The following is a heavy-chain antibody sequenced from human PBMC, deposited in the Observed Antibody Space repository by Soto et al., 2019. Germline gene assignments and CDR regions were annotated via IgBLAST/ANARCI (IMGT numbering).Heavy chain of an antibody. Sequence: SETLSLTCTVSGGSISSYYWSWIRQPPGKGLEWIGYIYYSGSTNYNPSLKSRVTISIDRSRNEFSLKVTSVTAADTAMYYCARGGGDYSPDYGGQGALVTVSS. V-gene: IGHV4-59*12. CDR3: ARGGGDYSPDY. J-gene: IGHJ4*02. CDR2: IYYSGST. D-gene: IGHD3-10*01. CDR1: GGSISSYY.